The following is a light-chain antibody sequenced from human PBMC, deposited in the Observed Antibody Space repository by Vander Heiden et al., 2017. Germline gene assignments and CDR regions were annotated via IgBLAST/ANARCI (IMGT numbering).Light chain of an antibody. J-gene: IGKJ1*01. CDR1: QSVSIN. V-gene: IGKV3-15*01. CDR3: QQYNGWPPKWT. CDR2: GAS. Sequence: EIVMTQSPDTLSVSPGERATLSCRASQSVSINLAWYQQKPCQAPRLLIHGASTRATGIPARFSGSGSGTEFTLTISSLQSEDFALYYCQQYNGWPPKWTFGQGTKVEIK.